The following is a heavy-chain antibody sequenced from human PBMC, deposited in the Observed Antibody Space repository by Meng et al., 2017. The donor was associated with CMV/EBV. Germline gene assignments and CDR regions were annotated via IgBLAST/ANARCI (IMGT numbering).Heavy chain of an antibody. Sequence: SETLSLTCTVSGGSISSYYWSWIRQPPGKGLEWIGYIYYSGSTNYNPSLKSRATISVDTSKNQFSLKLSSVTAADTAVYYCARVGSGSYVDYWGQGTLVTVSS. J-gene: IGHJ4*02. CDR1: GGSISSYY. V-gene: IGHV4-59*01. CDR3: ARVGSGSYVDY. D-gene: IGHD1-26*01. CDR2: IYYSGST.